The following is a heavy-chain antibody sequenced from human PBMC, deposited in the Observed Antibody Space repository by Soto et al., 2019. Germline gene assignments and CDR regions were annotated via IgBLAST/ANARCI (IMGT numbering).Heavy chain of an antibody. J-gene: IGHJ4*02. CDR3: ARSLTMVRGVIIYAY. Sequence: SETLSLTCTVSNGSIIHYYWSWIRQPPGKGPEWIGYIYYSGSTNYNPSLKSRVTMSVDTSKNQFSLKLSSVTAADTSVYYCARSLTMVRGVIIYAYWGQGTLVTVSS. D-gene: IGHD3-10*01. CDR1: NGSIIHYY. V-gene: IGHV4-59*01. CDR2: IYYSGST.